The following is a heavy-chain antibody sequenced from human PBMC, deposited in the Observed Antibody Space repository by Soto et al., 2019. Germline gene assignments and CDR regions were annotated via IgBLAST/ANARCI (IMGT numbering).Heavy chain of an antibody. J-gene: IGHJ4*02. CDR1: GYTFTSYA. Sequence: ASVKVSCKASGYTFTSYAMHWVRQAPGQRLEWMGWINAGNGNTKYSQKFQGRVTITRDTSASTAYKELSSLRSEDTAVYYCAIAYYDFWSGLELDYWGQGTLVTVSS. CDR2: INAGNGNT. CDR3: AIAYYDFWSGLELDY. V-gene: IGHV1-3*01. D-gene: IGHD3-3*01.